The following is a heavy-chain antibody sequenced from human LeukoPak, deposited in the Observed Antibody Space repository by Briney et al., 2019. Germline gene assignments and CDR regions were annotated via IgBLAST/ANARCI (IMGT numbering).Heavy chain of an antibody. J-gene: IGHJ4*02. V-gene: IGHV3-48*03. Sequence: PGGSLRLSCVASGFTFSSYEMSWVRQAPGKGLEWLSYINSSGSTIYYADFVKGRFTISRDNAKNSVYLQMNSLRAEDTAVYYWARETYFDYWGQGTLLTVSS. CDR2: INSSGSTI. CDR3: ARETYFDY. CDR1: GFTFSSYE.